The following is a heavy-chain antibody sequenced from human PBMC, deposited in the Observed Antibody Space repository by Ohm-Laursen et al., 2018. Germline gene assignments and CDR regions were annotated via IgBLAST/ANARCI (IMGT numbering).Heavy chain of an antibody. J-gene: IGHJ4*02. CDR2: IKSDGSEK. CDR3: ARAQRLVASANDY. CDR1: GFRFSGYW. Sequence: SLRLSCAASGFRFSGYWMTWVRQAPGKGLEWVATIKSDGSEKYYVDFVKGRFTISRDNAKNTLYLQMNSLRGDDTAVYYCARAQRLVASANDYWGQGTLVTVSS. V-gene: IGHV3-7*01. D-gene: IGHD5-12*01.